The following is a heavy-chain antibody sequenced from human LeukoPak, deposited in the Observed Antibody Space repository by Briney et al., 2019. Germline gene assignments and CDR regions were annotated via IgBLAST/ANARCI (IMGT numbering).Heavy chain of an antibody. CDR2: ISVSCGST. CDR3: AKDGGGYEPFDY. V-gene: IGHV3-23*01. Sequence: HTGGSLRHSCAASGFTFSSYAMSWVRQAPGKGLEWVSAISVSCGSTYYADSVKGRFTISRDNSKNTLYLQMNSLRPQYTAVHYCAKDGGGYEPFDYWGQGSLVTVSS. J-gene: IGHJ4*02. D-gene: IGHD5-12*01. CDR1: GFTFSSYA.